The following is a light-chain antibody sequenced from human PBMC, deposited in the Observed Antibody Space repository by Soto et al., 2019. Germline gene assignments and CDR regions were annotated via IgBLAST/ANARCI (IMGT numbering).Light chain of an antibody. V-gene: IGKV3-20*01. CDR3: QQYGVPPFN. J-gene: IGKJ2*01. Sequence: EIVLTQSPGALSLSPGEGATLSCRASQAVISGYLAWYQQKPGQAPRLLMYGVSSRPTGILDRFSGSGSGTEFTLTITRLEPEDFALYYCQQYGVPPFNFGQGTKLQIK. CDR1: QAVISGY. CDR2: GVS.